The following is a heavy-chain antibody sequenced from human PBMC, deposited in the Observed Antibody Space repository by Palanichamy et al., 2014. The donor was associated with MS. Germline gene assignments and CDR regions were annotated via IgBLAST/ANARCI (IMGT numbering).Heavy chain of an antibody. V-gene: IGHV1-3*01. D-gene: IGHD3-10*01. CDR3: ARGSGYYYFDI. J-gene: IGHJ2*01. CDR2: IHADNGKT. Sequence: QVQLVQSGAGVERPGASMKLSCKSSGFTFNNFAMHWLRLAPGQRPEWLGWIHADNGKTKYSQRFQDRVSTTRDTSASTVFLELTSLTSEDTAVYYCARGSGYYYFDIWGPGTLVTVSS. CDR1: GFTFNNFA.